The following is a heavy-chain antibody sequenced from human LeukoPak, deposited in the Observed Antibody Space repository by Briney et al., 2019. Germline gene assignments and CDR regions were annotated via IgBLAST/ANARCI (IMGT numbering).Heavy chain of an antibody. CDR1: GDSVSSNSAA. D-gene: IGHD6-13*01. Sequence: SQTLSLTCAISGDSVSSNSAAWNWIRQSPSRGLEWLGRTYYRSKWYNDYAVSVKSRITINPDASKNQFSLQLNSVTPEDTAVYYCARSGTLGIAAAGTSNWFDPWGQGTLVTVSS. V-gene: IGHV6-1*01. CDR2: TYYRSKWYN. CDR3: ARSGTLGIAAAGTSNWFDP. J-gene: IGHJ5*02.